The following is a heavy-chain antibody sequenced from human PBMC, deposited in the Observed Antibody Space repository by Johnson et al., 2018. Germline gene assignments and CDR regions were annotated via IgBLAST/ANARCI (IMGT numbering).Heavy chain of an antibody. CDR2: IYYSGST. CDR3: ARGDSIFGVVAYSEDYDHYMDV. Sequence: QVQLQESGPGLVKPSETLSLTCTVSGGSISSYYWSWIRQPPGKGLEWIGYIYYSGSTNYNPSLKSRVTISVDTSKNQFSLKLSSVTAADAAVYYRARGDSIFGVVAYSEDYDHYMDVWGKGTTVTVSS. D-gene: IGHD3-3*01. J-gene: IGHJ6*03. V-gene: IGHV4-59*01. CDR1: GGSISSYY.